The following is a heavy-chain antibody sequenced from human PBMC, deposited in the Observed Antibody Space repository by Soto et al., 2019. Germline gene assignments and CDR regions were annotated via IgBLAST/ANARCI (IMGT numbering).Heavy chain of an antibody. D-gene: IGHD3-16*02. CDR3: ARGRGMITFGGVIVEYYFDY. J-gene: IGHJ4*02. CDR1: GFTFSSYD. Sequence: GGSLRLSCAASGFTFSSYDMHWVRQATGKGLEWVSAIGTAGDTYYPGSVKGRFTISRENAKNSLYLQMNSLRAEDTAVYYCARGRGMITFGGVIVEYYFDYWGQGTLVTVSS. V-gene: IGHV3-13*01. CDR2: IGTAGDT.